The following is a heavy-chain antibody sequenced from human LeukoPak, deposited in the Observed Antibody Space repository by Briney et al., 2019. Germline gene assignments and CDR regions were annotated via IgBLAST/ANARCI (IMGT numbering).Heavy chain of an antibody. V-gene: IGHV3-21*01. Sequence: GGSLRLSCAPSGFTLSRDRMNSGPQAPGKGLEWVSSISSSNSYIYYADSVKGRFTISRDNAKNSLYLQMTSLRAEDTAVYYCAAARDYSAAYLRDFWGQGTRVTVSS. CDR2: ISSSNSYI. D-gene: IGHD3-16*01. J-gene: IGHJ4*02. CDR1: GFTLSRDR. CDR3: AAARDYSAAYLRDF.